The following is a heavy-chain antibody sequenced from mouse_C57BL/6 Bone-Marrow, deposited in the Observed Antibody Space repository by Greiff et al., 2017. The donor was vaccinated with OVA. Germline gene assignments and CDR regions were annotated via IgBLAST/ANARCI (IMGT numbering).Heavy chain of an antibody. CDR1: GFTFSDSG. D-gene: IGHD2-2*01. CDR2: ISSGSSTI. V-gene: IGHV5-17*01. CDR3: ARRLLWLRAYYYAMDY. J-gene: IGHJ4*01. Sequence: EVQLMESGGGLVQPGGSLKLSCAASGFTFSDSGMHWVRQAPEKGLEWVAYISSGSSTIYYAATVQGRFTISRDNAKNTLFLQMTRMRSEDTAMDYCARRLLWLRAYYYAMDYWGQGTSVTVSS.